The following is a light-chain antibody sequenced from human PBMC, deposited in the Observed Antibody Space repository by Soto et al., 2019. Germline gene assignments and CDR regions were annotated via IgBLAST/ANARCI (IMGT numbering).Light chain of an antibody. J-gene: IGLJ3*02. CDR3: CSYAGSNPGV. CDR1: NGDVGAYDY. Sequence: QSALTQPASVSGSPGQSITISCTGTNGDVGAYDYVSWYQQHPGKAPKLMISQVNNRPSGVSNRFSGSKFGNTASLTVSGLQAEDEADYYCCSYAGSNPGVFGGGTKLTVL. CDR2: QVN. V-gene: IGLV2-14*01.